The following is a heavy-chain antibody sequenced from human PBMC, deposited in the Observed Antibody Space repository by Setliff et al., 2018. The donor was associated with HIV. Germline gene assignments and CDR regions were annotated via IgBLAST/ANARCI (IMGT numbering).Heavy chain of an antibody. V-gene: IGHV1-2*06. CDR1: GYTFTDFY. D-gene: IGHD1-1*01. Sequence: ASVKVSCKASGYTFTDFYIHWMRQAPGQGLEWLGRIDPKSGVANYLKKFQGRVIMTRDTSTNTAYMELIRPRFDDTAVYYCARQLSNSLESWGQGTPVTAPQ. CDR3: ARQLSNSLES. J-gene: IGHJ4*02. CDR2: IDPKSGVA.